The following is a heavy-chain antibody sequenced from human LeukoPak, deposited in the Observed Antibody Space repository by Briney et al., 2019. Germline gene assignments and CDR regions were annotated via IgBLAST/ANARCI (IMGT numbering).Heavy chain of an antibody. D-gene: IGHD6-19*01. V-gene: IGHV3-30*03. Sequence: GGSLRLSCAASGFTFNSYGMHWVRQAPGKGLEWVAVISFDGSKKYYADSVKGRFTVSRDTSKNTLYLQMNSLRAEDTAVYYCASDSSGWQHWGQGTLVTVTS. CDR2: ISFDGSKK. CDR3: ASDSSGWQH. J-gene: IGHJ4*02. CDR1: GFTFNSYG.